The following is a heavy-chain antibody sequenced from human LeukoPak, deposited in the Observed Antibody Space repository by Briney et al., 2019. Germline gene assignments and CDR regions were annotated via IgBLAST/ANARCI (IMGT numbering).Heavy chain of an antibody. V-gene: IGHV3-30*19. CDR3: TRDSARRDGYNFDY. CDR2: ISYDGSIK. D-gene: IGHD5-24*01. J-gene: IGHJ4*02. Sequence: GGSLRLSCAAPGFTFSTYAMYWVRQAPGKGLEWVALISYDGSIKYYADSVKGRFTISRDNSKNTLYLQMNSLRTEDTAVYYCTRDSARRDGYNFDYWGQGTLVTVSS. CDR1: GFTFSTYA.